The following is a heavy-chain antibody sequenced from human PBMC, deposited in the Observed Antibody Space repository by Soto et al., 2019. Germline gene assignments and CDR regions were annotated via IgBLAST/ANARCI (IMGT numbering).Heavy chain of an antibody. CDR2: IYYSGST. D-gene: IGHD3-22*01. CDR3: ARAPGGYTYYGMDV. J-gene: IGHJ6*04. CDR1: GGSISSGDYY. Sequence: SETLSLTCTVSGGSISSGDYYWSWIRQPPGKGLEWIGYIYYSGSTYYNPSLKSRVTISVDTSKNQFSLKLSSVTAADTAVYYCARAPGGYTYYGMDVWGKGTTVTVYS. V-gene: IGHV4-30-4*01.